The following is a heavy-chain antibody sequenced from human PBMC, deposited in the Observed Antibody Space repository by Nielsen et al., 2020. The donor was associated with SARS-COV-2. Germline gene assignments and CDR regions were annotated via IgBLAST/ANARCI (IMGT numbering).Heavy chain of an antibody. Sequence: GESLKISCAASGFTFSSYWMSWVRQAPGKGLEWVANIKQDGSEKYYVDSVKGRFTISRDNAKNSLYLQMNSLRAEDTAVYYCAKSAMGGYYYGMDVWGQGTTVTVSS. V-gene: IGHV3-7*01. CDR3: AKSAMGGYYYGMDV. CDR2: IKQDGSEK. D-gene: IGHD3-16*01. CDR1: GFTFSSYW. J-gene: IGHJ6*02.